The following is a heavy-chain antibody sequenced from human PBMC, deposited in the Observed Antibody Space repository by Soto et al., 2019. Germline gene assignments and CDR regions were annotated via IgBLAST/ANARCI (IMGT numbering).Heavy chain of an antibody. V-gene: IGHV1-18*01. D-gene: IGHD3-16*01. CDR2: INTYNGNT. CDR1: GYTFTRYG. CDR3: AMGDVYVTPSPQDV. Sequence: QVQLVQSGAEVKNPGASVKVSCKASGYTFTRYGIGWARQAPGQGLEWMGWINTYNGNTNYAQNVQGRVTLTTDTSKSTAYMELRSLRSNDTAIYYFAMGDVYVTPSPQDVRGQGTTVIVSS. J-gene: IGHJ6*02.